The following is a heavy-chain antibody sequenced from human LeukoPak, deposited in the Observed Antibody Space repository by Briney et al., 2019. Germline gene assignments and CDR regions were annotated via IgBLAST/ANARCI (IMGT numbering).Heavy chain of an antibody. CDR3: ARFRGNSALSGDAFDI. V-gene: IGHV5-51*01. D-gene: IGHD1-26*01. Sequence: GESLQISCKGSGYSFTSYWIGWVRQMPGKGLEWMGIIYPGDSDTRYSPSFQGQVTISADKSISTAYLQWSSLKASDTAMYYCARFRGNSALSGDAFDIWGQGTMVTVSS. CDR2: IYPGDSDT. J-gene: IGHJ3*02. CDR1: GYSFTSYW.